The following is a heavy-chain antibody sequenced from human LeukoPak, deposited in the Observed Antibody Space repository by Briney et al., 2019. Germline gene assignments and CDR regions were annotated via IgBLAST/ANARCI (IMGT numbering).Heavy chain of an antibody. J-gene: IGHJ4*02. CDR2: IINSSYI. CDR3: ARDRGYSGYAHGY. CDR1: GFTFSSYA. D-gene: IGHD5-12*01. V-gene: IGHV3-21*01. Sequence: GGSLRLSCAASGFTFSSYALGWIRKAPGKGLEWVSSIINSSYIYYSDSVKGRFTISRDNTKNSLYLQMDRLSAEDTAIYYCARDRGYSGYAHGYWGQGTLVTVSS.